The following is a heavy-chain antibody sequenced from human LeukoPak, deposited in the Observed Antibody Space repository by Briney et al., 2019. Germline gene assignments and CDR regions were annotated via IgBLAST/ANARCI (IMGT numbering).Heavy chain of an antibody. CDR3: AREPKWLTVADNFDY. V-gene: IGHV1-2*02. J-gene: IGHJ4*02. CDR2: INPNSGGT. Sequence: ASVKVSCKASGYTFTGYYMHWVRQAPGQGLEWMGWINPNSGGTNYAQKFQGRVTMTRDTSISTAYMELSRLRSDDTAVYYCAREPKWLTVADNFDYWGQGTLVTVSS. CDR1: GYTFTGYY. D-gene: IGHD6-19*01.